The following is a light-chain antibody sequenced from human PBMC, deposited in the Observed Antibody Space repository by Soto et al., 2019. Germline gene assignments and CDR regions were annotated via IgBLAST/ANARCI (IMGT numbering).Light chain of an antibody. J-gene: IGKJ5*01. Sequence: EIVLTQSPGTLSLSPGERATLSCRASQSVSRKLAWYQQTRGQAPRLLIYGASTRATGVPARFSGSGSGTDFTLTISSLEPEDSAVYYCQQRHMWPITFGQGTRLEIK. CDR1: QSVSRK. CDR3: QQRHMWPIT. V-gene: IGKV3-11*01. CDR2: GAS.